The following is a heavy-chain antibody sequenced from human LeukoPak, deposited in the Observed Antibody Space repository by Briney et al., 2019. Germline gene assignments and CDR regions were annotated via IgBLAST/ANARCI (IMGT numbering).Heavy chain of an antibody. V-gene: IGHV1-8*01. D-gene: IGHD5-12*01. CDR1: GYTFTSYD. J-gene: IGHJ4*02. CDR2: MNPNSGNT. Sequence: ASVKVSCKASGYTFTSYDINWLRQASGQGLEWMGWMNPNSGNTGYAQKFQGRFTMTWDTSVTTAYMELSSLRSEDTAVYYCAREYRHQPDWGQGTLVTVSS. CDR3: AREYRHQPD.